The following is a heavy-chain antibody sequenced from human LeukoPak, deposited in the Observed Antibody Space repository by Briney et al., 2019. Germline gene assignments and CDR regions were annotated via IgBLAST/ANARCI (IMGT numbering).Heavy chain of an antibody. J-gene: IGHJ6*02. CDR3: ARDPRYYDFWSATYYYYGMDV. V-gene: IGHV3-74*01. CDR1: GFTFSSYW. D-gene: IGHD3-3*01. CDR2: INSDGSST. Sequence: GGSLRLSCAASGFTFSSYWMHWVRQAPGKGLVWVSRINSDGSSTSYADSVKGRFTISRDNAKNTLYLQMNSLRAEDTAVHYCARDPRYYDFWSATYYYYGMDVWGQGTTVTVSS.